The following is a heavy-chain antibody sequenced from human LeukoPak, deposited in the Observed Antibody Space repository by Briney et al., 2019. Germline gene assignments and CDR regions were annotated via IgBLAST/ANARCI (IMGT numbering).Heavy chain of an antibody. CDR2: INPNSGGT. V-gene: IGHV1-2*02. CDR3: ARRLNYYDSSGFLFDP. D-gene: IGHD3-22*01. J-gene: IGHJ5*02. Sequence: ASVKVSCKASGYTFTSYGISWVRQAPGQGLEWMGWINPNSGGTNYAQKFQGRVTMTRDTSISTAYMELSRLRSDDTAVYYCARRLNYYDSSGFLFDPWGQGTLVTVSS. CDR1: GYTFTSYG.